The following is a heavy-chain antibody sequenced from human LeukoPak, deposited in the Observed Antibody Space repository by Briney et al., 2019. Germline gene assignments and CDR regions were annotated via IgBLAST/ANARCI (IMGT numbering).Heavy chain of an antibody. J-gene: IGHJ5*02. CDR3: AREGGGLGLGTHWFDP. D-gene: IGHD4-23*01. V-gene: IGHV4-30-2*01. CDR2: IYHSGST. CDR1: GGSISSGGYY. Sequence: SETLSLTCTVSGGSISSGGYYWSWIRQPPGKGLEWIGYIYHSGSTYYNPSLKSRVTISVDRSKNQFSLKLSSVTAADTAVYHCAREGGGLGLGTHWFDPWGQGTLVTVSS.